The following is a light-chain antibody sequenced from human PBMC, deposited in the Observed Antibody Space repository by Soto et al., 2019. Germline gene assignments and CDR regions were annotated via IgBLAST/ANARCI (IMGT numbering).Light chain of an antibody. CDR3: SSYTSSSTLYVV. V-gene: IGLV2-14*01. CDR2: EVS. CDR1: SSDVGGYNY. Sequence: QSALTQPASVSVSPGQSITISCTGTSSDVGGYNYVSWYQQHPGKAPKLMIYEVSNRPSGVSNRFSGSKSGNTASLTISGLQAEDEADYYCSSYTSSSTLYVVFGGGTKLPVL. J-gene: IGLJ2*01.